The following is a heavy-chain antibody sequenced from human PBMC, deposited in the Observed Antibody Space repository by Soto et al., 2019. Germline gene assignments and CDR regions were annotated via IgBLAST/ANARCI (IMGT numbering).Heavy chain of an antibody. D-gene: IGHD3-22*01. CDR1: EGSISNFY. Sequence: GTLALTSTVSEGSISNFYGSWIRQPPGKGLEWIGYISSSGNTNYNPSLKSRVSISVDTSKNQFSLNLTSVTAADTAVYYCARAPMVLTRSYFDSWGQGTPVTVSS. CDR3: ARAPMVLTRSYFDS. V-gene: IGHV4-59*01. J-gene: IGHJ4*02. CDR2: ISSSGNT.